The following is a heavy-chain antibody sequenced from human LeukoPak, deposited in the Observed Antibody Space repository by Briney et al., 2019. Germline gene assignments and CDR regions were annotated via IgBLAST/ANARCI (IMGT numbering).Heavy chain of an antibody. V-gene: IGHV3-15*01. CDR2: IKSKTDGGAT. D-gene: IGHD3-3*01. CDR3: TTRFDFSYYYYYMDV. J-gene: IGHJ6*03. Sequence: GGSLRLSCAASGFTFTNAWMAWVRQAPGKGLEWVGRIKSKTDGGATDCAAPVKGRFTISRDDSKNTLYLQMNSLKTEDTAVYYCTTRFDFSYYYYYMDVWGKGTTVTVSS. CDR1: GFTFTNAW.